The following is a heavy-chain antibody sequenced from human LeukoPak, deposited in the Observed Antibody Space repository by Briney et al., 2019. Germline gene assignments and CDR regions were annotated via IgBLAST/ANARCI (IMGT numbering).Heavy chain of an antibody. CDR1: GGSISSGGYY. CDR3: ARLNPLTLVRADTYYHSMDV. CDR2: IHYTGRI. Sequence: SETLSLTCTVSGGSISSGGYYWSWIRQPPGKGLEWVGYIHYTGRINYNPSLQSRVTISVDTSKSLFSLRLNSVTAADTAVYYCARLNPLTLVRADTYYHSMDVWGQGTTVTVSS. D-gene: IGHD3-10*01. J-gene: IGHJ6*02. V-gene: IGHV4-61*08.